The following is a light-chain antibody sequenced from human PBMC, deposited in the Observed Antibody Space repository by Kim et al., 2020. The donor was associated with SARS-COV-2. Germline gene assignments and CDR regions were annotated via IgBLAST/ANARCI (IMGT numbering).Light chain of an antibody. CDR3: QQYNNWPPWT. CDR2: GAS. Sequence: PPGEGATLSGGAGQIVGTTLAWYHQKPRHAPRLLISGASTRATGIPARFSGSGCGTEFTLTISSLQSEDFAVYYCQQYNNWPPWTFGQGTKVEIK. J-gene: IGKJ1*01. CDR1: QIVGTT. V-gene: IGKV3-15*01.